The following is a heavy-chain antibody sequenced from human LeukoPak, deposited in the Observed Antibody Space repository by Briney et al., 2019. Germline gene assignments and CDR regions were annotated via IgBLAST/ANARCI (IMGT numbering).Heavy chain of an antibody. J-gene: IGHJ4*02. Sequence: ASVKVSCKASGYTFTGYYMHWVRQAPGQGLEWMGRINPNSGDTTYAQKFQGRVTMTRGTSISTAYMELSRLRSDDTAVYYCARSNDYSFYFDYWGQGALVTVSS. CDR1: GYTFTGYY. D-gene: IGHD5-12*01. CDR2: INPNSGDT. CDR3: ARSNDYSFYFDY. V-gene: IGHV1-2*06.